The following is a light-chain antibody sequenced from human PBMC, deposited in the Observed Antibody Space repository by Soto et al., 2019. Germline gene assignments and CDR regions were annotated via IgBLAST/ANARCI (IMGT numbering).Light chain of an antibody. J-gene: IGLJ2*01. V-gene: IGLV1-40*01. CDR3: QSFDSSLSGSV. CDR2: SIN. Sequence: QSVLTQPPSVSGAPGQRVTISRTGTSSNIGAGYDVQWYQQLPGSAPKLLIYSINNRPSGAPDRFSGSKSGTSAALAITGLQAEDEADYYCQSFDSSLSGSVFGGGTKLTVL. CDR1: SSNIGAGYD.